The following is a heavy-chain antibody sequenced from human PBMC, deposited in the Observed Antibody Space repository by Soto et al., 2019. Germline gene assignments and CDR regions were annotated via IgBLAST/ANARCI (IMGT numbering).Heavy chain of an antibody. CDR1: GFTFSTYG. Sequence: PGGSLRLSCARSGFTFSTYGMHWVRQAPGKGLEWVAVIWYDGSNQYYADSVKGRFTISRDNSKNMLYLQMNSLRAEDTAVYYCARDLGAFNYGSAYFDYWGQGTPVTAPQ. J-gene: IGHJ4*02. CDR2: IWYDGSNQ. CDR3: ARDLGAFNYGSAYFDY. D-gene: IGHD3-10*01. V-gene: IGHV3-33*01.